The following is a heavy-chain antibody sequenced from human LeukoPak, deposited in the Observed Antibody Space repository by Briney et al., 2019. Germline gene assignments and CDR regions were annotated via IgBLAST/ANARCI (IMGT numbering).Heavy chain of an antibody. CDR1: GFTFDDYA. D-gene: IGHD1-26*01. Sequence: PGRSLRLSCAASGFTFDDYAMHWVRQAPGKGLEWVSGISWNSGSIGYADSVKGRFTISRDNAKNCLYLQMNSLRAEDTALYYCAKDILSGSYYYFDYWGQGTLVTVSS. V-gene: IGHV3-9*01. CDR2: ISWNSGSI. J-gene: IGHJ4*02. CDR3: AKDILSGSYYYFDY.